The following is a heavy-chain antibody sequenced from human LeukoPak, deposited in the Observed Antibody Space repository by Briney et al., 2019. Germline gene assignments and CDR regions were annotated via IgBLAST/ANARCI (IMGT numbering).Heavy chain of an antibody. CDR2: INPNSGGT. Sequence: ASVKVSCKASGYTFTGYYMHWVRQAPGQGLEWMGWINPNSGGTNYAQKFQGRVTMTRDTSISTAYMELSRLRSDDMAVYYCARVWSSSWFSLFGWFDPWGQGTLVTVSS. V-gene: IGHV1-2*02. CDR1: GYTFTGYY. J-gene: IGHJ5*02. CDR3: ARVWSSSWFSLFGWFDP. D-gene: IGHD6-13*01.